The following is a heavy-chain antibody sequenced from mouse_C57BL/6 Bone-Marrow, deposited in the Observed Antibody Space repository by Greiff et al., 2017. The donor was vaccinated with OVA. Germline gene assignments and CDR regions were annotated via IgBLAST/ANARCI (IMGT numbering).Heavy chain of an antibody. CDR2: IYPGDGDT. Sequence: LQESGAELVKPGASVKISCKASGYAFSSYWMNWVKQRPGKGLEWIGQIYPGDGDTNYNGKFKGKGTLTADKSSSTAYMQLSSLTSEDSAVYFCARGGGYYSYWYFDVWGTGTTVTVSS. J-gene: IGHJ1*03. V-gene: IGHV1-80*01. D-gene: IGHD2-3*01. CDR3: ARGGGYYSYWYFDV. CDR1: GYAFSSYW.